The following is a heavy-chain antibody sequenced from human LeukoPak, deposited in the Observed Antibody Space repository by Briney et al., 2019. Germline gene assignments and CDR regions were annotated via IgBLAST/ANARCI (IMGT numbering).Heavy chain of an antibody. D-gene: IGHD2-15*01. CDR2: IYCSGST. J-gene: IGHJ5*02. CDR1: GGSISSGGYY. Sequence: PSETLSLTCTVSGGSISSGGYYWSWIRQHPGKGLEWIGYIYCSGSTYYNPSLKSRVTISVDTSKNQFSLKLSSVTAADTAVYYCARGADCSGGSCYPGNWFDPWGQGTLVTVS. CDR3: ARGADCSGGSCYPGNWFDP. V-gene: IGHV4-31*03.